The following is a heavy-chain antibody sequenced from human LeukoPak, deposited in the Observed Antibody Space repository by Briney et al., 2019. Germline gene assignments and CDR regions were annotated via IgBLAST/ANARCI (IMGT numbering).Heavy chain of an antibody. D-gene: IGHD3-22*01. CDR3: ARGWYYVSSGYYYVLFRGLAPWMDV. Sequence: PSETLSLTCAVYGVSFSGYYWSWIRQPPGKGLEWIGEINHSGSTNYNPSLKSRVTISVDTSKNQFSPKLSSVTAADTAVYYCARGWYYVSSGYYYVLFRGLAPWMDVWGKGATVTVSS. CDR1: GVSFSGYY. V-gene: IGHV4-34*01. J-gene: IGHJ6*04. CDR2: INHSGST.